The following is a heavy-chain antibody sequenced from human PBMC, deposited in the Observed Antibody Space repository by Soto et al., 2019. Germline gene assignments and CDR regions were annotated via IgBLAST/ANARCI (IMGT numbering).Heavy chain of an antibody. CDR1: GFTLRTYS. CDR3: ARGSGYFGFDI. Sequence: EVQLVESGGGLVQPGGSLRLSCAASGFTLRTYSMSWVRQAPGKGLEWVSYISSSSSIIYYADSVKGRFTISGDNAKNSLYLQMNSLRDDDTAVYFCARGSGYFGFDIWGRGTMVTVSS. V-gene: IGHV3-48*02. J-gene: IGHJ3*02. CDR2: ISSSSSII. D-gene: IGHD6-13*01.